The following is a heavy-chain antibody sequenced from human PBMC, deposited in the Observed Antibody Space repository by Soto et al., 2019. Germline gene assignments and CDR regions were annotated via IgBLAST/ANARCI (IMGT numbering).Heavy chain of an antibody. CDR1: GFTFSTYW. CDR2: TDTDGSDT. Sequence: EVQLVESGGGLVQPGGSLRLSCAASGFTFSTYWMYWVRQVPGKGLVWVSRTDTDGSDTSYADSVKGRFTISRDNAKNTLYRHMNSLRAEDTAVYYCARDRGWSLFDSWGQGTLVTVSS. V-gene: IGHV3-74*01. D-gene: IGHD6-19*01. CDR3: ARDRGWSLFDS. J-gene: IGHJ4*02.